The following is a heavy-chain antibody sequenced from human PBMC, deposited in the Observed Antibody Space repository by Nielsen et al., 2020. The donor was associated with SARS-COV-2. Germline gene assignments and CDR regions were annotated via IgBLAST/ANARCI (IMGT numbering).Heavy chain of an antibody. V-gene: IGHV3-30-3*01. CDR2: ISSDGNKK. Sequence: GESLKISCAASGFTFSSHWMSWVRQAPGKGLEWVAVISSDGNKKNYADSVKGRFTISRDNSKSTLYLQMNSLRPDDTAVYFCARDRLWVGEVSWGQGTLVTVSS. CDR1: GFTFSSHW. J-gene: IGHJ5*02. CDR3: ARDRLWVGEVS. D-gene: IGHD3-10*01.